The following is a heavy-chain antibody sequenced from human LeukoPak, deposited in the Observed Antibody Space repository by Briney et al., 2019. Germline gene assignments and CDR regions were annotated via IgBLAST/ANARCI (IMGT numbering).Heavy chain of an antibody. J-gene: IGHJ5*02. V-gene: IGHV3-43*01. D-gene: IGHD1-7*01. Sequence: GGSLRLSCAASGFTFDEYAMHWVLQTPGKRLEWVGLIMFDGSGIFYADSVKGRFAISRDNFKDSLYLQIHSLRIDDTALYYCAKGTVTELQAWGQGTLVTVSS. CDR1: GFTFDEYA. CDR3: AKGTVTELQA. CDR2: IMFDGSGI.